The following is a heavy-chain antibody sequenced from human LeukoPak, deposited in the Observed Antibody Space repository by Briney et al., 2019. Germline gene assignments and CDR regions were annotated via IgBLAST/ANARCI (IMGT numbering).Heavy chain of an antibody. J-gene: IGHJ4*02. Sequence: GGSLRLSCAASGFTFSVYYMFWVRQAPGKGLVGVSNISPDATNSKYADFVEGRFTISRDNAKNTLYLQLNSPRVEDAAVYYCATGYRSAYSWDSWGQGTLVTVSS. CDR3: ATGYRSAYSWDS. V-gene: IGHV3-74*03. D-gene: IGHD5-12*01. CDR1: GFTFSVYY. CDR2: ISPDATNS.